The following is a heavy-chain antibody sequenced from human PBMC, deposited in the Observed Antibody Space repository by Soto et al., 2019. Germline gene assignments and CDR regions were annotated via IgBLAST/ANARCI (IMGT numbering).Heavy chain of an antibody. V-gene: IGHV3-21*01. CDR1: GFTFSSYS. CDR3: ASLLGSSSGDY. D-gene: IGHD6-6*01. Sequence: GGSLRLSCAASGFTFSSYSMNWVRQAPGKGLEWVSSISSSSSYIYYADSVKGRFTISRDNAKNSLYLQMNSLRAEDTAVYYCASLLGSSSGDYWGQGTLVTVSS. J-gene: IGHJ4*02. CDR2: ISSSSSYI.